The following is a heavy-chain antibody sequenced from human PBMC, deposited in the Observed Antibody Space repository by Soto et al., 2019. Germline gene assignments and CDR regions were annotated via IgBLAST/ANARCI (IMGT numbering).Heavy chain of an antibody. D-gene: IGHD7-27*01. J-gene: IGHJ4*02. Sequence: GGSLRLSCAASGFVFEMYWMHWVRQTPGKGPEWVSRISDDGARTDYADSVKGRFTISRDNAKNSLYLQMNSLRAEDTAVYYCTSVPRPSSLRTGAFWGLAALVTVSS. CDR1: GFVFEMYW. CDR2: ISDDGART. V-gene: IGHV3-74*01. CDR3: TSVPRPSSLRTGAF.